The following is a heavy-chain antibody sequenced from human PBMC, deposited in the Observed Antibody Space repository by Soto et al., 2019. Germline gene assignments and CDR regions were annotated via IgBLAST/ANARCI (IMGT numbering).Heavy chain of an antibody. CDR2: INPNSGGT. CDR3: ARGDVVAAAPIGY. CDR1: GYTFTGYY. J-gene: IGHJ4*02. V-gene: IGHV1-2*02. D-gene: IGHD6-13*01. Sequence: ASVKVSCKASGYTFTGYYMHWVRQAPGQGLEWMGWINPNSGGTNYAQKFQGRVTMTRDTSISTAYMELSRLRSDDTAVYYRARGDVVAAAPIGYWGQGTLVTVSS.